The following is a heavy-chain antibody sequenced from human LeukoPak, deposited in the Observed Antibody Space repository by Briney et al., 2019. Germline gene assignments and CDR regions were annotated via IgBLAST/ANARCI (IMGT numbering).Heavy chain of an antibody. CDR3: ARGDV. Sequence: GGSLRLSCAASGFTFNNYWMSWVRQAPGKGLEWVANINQDGSETYYVDSVKGRFTFSRHNAKNSLSLQMNSLRAEDTAVYYCARGDVWGKGTTVTVSS. CDR1: GFTFNNYW. V-gene: IGHV3-7*01. J-gene: IGHJ6*04. CDR2: INQDGSET.